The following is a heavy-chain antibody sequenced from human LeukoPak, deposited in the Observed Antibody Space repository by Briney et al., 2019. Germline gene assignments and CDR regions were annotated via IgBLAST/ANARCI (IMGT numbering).Heavy chain of an antibody. CDR1: GFTFSSYA. Sequence: GGSLRLSCAASGFTFSSYAMSWVRQAPGKGLEWVSAISGSGGSTYYADSVKGRFTISRDNSKNTLYLQMNSLRAEDTAVYYCAKELSQTYYYGSGNHYWGQGTLVTVSS. V-gene: IGHV3-23*01. CDR3: AKELSQTYYYGSGNHY. CDR2: ISGSGGST. J-gene: IGHJ4*02. D-gene: IGHD3-10*01.